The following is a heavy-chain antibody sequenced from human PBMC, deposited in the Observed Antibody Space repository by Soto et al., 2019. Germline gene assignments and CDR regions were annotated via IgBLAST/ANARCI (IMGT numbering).Heavy chain of an antibody. CDR2: IYYSGST. V-gene: IGHV4-61*08. Sequence: PSETLSLTCAVSGGSISSGAYSWSWIRQPPGKGLEWIGYIYYSGSTNYNPSLKSRVTISVDTSKNQFSLKLNSVTAADTAVYYCARRYGGTLDCWGQGTLVTVSS. D-gene: IGHD4-17*01. CDR3: ARRYGGTLDC. J-gene: IGHJ4*02. CDR1: GGSISSGAYS.